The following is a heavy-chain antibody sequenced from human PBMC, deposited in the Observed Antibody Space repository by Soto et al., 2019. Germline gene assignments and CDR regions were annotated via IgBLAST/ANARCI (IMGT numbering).Heavy chain of an antibody. CDR3: AKAFFDFWSGSLIY. V-gene: IGHV3-23*01. CDR2: ISGSGGST. CDR1: GFTFSSYA. Sequence: PGGSQRLSCAASGFTFSSYAMRWVLQAPGKGLEWVSAISGSGGSTYYADSVKGRFTISRDNSNNTLHLQMNSLRAEDTVVYYCAKAFFDFWSGSLIYWGQGTLVTVSS. D-gene: IGHD3-3*01. J-gene: IGHJ4*02.